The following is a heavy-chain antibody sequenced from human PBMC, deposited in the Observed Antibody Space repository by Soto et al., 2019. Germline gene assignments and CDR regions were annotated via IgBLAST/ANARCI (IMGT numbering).Heavy chain of an antibody. D-gene: IGHD3-22*01. CDR3: SXDXDSSGYYYAPGFSWFDP. CDR2: IWYYGSNR. CDR1: GFTFSSYG. J-gene: IGHJ5*02. V-gene: IGHV3-33*01. Sequence: GSLRLSCAASGFTFSSYGMHWVLHAPGNWLDWVAVIWYYGSNRYYADSVKGRFTSSVDNSKSTLYLQINIRRAEYTAVYYCSXDXDSSGYYYAPGFSWFDPWGQGTMVTVSS.